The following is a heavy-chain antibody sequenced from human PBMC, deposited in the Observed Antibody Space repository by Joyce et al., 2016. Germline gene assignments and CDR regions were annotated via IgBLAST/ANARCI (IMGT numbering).Heavy chain of an antibody. CDR1: GYTFTSYD. J-gene: IGHJ6*02. CDR3: ARGMGYYYGMDV. CDR2: MNPNNGHR. Sequence: QVQLVQSGAEVKKPGASVKVSCKASGYTFTSYDINWVRQATGQGLEWMGWMNPNNGHREYAQELQGRVIMTRDTSTSTAYMELSSLKSDDTALYYCARGMGYYYGMDVWGQGTAVIVSS. V-gene: IGHV1-8*01.